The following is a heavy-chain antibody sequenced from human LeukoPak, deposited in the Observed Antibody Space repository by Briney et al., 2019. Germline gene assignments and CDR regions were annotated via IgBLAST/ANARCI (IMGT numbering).Heavy chain of an antibody. V-gene: IGHV4-39*07. CDR2: FSYSGDG. D-gene: IGHD5-24*01. CDR1: GASISSGTYS. CDR3: AAGRDGYNPPPY. Sequence: PSETLSLTCAVSGASISSGTYSWGWMRQPPGKGPEWIGSFSYSGDGYYNPSLKSRVTISVDTSKNQFSLKLSSVTAADTAVYYCAAGRDGYNPPPYWGQGTLVTVSS. J-gene: IGHJ4*02.